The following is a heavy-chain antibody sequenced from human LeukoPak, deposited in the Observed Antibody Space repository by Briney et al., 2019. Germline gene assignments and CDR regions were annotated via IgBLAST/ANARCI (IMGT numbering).Heavy chain of an antibody. CDR2: INPNSGGT. V-gene: IGHV1-2*06. D-gene: IGHD7-27*01. CDR1: GYTFTGYY. Sequence: ASVKVSCKASGYTFTGYYMHWVRQAPGQGLEWMGRINPNSGGTNYAQKFQGRVTMTRDTSISTAYMELSRLRSDDTAVYYCARDNPKWLTGESNYYYYMDVWGKGTTVTVSS. J-gene: IGHJ6*03. CDR3: ARDNPKWLTGESNYYYYMDV.